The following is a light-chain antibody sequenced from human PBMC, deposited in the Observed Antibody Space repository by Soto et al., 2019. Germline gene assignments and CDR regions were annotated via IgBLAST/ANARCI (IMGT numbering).Light chain of an antibody. CDR2: EVS. Sequence: SVLTQPASVSGSPGQSITIPCTGTSSDVGGYNYVSWYQQHPGKAPKLIIYEVSNRPPGVSNRFSGSKSGHTAALTISGLQSEDEADYFCTSYTSSSTLDVFGTGTKVTV. V-gene: IGLV2-14*01. CDR1: SSDVGGYNY. J-gene: IGLJ1*01. CDR3: TSYTSSSTLDV.